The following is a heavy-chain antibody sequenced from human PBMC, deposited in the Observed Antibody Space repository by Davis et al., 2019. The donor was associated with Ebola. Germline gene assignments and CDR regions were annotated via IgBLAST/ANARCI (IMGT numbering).Heavy chain of an antibody. CDR3: ASDPYMDVVVPAAIRYYYYYMDV. CDR1: GGTFSSYA. J-gene: IGHJ6*03. D-gene: IGHD2-2*01. CDR2: IIPIFGTA. V-gene: IGHV1-69*13. Sequence: SVKVSCKASGGTFSSYAISWVRQAPGQGLEWMGGIIPIFGTANYAQKFQGRVTITADESTSTAYMELSSLRSEDTAVYYCASDPYMDVVVPAAIRYYYYYMDVWGKGTTVTVSS.